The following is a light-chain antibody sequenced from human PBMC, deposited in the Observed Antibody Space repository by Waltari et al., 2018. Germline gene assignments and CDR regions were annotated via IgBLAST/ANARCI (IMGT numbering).Light chain of an antibody. V-gene: IGLV1-44*01. Sequence: QSVLTQPPSASGTPGQRVTIPCSGGTSSIGSNYVHWSQQLPGAAPQLLIYSTYPRPSGVPDRFSGSKSGTSASLAISGLQSEDEADYYCAAWDDSLNGVLFGGGTKLTVL. CDR2: STY. J-gene: IGLJ2*01. CDR3: AAWDDSLNGVL. CDR1: TSSIGSNY.